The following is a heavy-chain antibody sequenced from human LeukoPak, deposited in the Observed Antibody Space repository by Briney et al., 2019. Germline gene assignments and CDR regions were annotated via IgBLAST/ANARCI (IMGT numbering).Heavy chain of an antibody. CDR3: AASSGWDFDY. V-gene: IGHV4-39*07. CDR2: INHSGST. CDR1: GGSISSGGYY. J-gene: IGHJ4*02. Sequence: SETLSLTCTVSGGSISSGGYYWSWIRQPPGKGLEWIGEINHSGSTNYNPSLKSRVTISVDTSKNQFSLKLSSVTAADTAVYYCAASSGWDFDYWGQGTLVTVSS. D-gene: IGHD6-19*01.